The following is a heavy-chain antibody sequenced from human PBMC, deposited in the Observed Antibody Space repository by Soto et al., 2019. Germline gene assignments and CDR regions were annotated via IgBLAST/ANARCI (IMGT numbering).Heavy chain of an antibody. CDR2: SSSSGTYI. Sequence: PGGSLRLYFAASGFTFSSYTMKWLRQTVGKGLEWVSSSSSSGTYIHYADSVRGRFTISRDDAKSSLYLQMNSLRGEDTALYYCARAGQQLVANWFDPWGQGTLVTVSS. CDR1: GFTFSSYT. J-gene: IGHJ5*02. CDR3: ARAGQQLVANWFDP. V-gene: IGHV3-21*06. D-gene: IGHD6-13*01.